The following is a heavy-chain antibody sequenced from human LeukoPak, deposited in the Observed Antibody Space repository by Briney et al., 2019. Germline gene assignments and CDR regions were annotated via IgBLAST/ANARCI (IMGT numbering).Heavy chain of an antibody. D-gene: IGHD4-17*01. CDR1: RFTFSTYG. CDR2: ISSSSSYI. J-gene: IGHJ4*02. Sequence: GTSLRLSCAASRFTFSTYGMHWVRQAPGKGLEWVSSISSSSSYIYYADSVKGRFTISRDNAKNSLYLQMNSLRAEDTAVYYCATSGYGDGYWGQGTLVTVSS. V-gene: IGHV3-21*01. CDR3: ATSGYGDGY.